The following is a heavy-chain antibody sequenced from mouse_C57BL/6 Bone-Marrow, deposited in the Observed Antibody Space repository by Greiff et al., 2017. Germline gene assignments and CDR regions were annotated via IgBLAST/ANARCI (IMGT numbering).Heavy chain of an antibody. J-gene: IGHJ1*03. CDR1: GYTFTSYW. V-gene: IGHV1-64*01. CDR2: IHPNSGST. Sequence: QVQLQQPGAELVKPGASVTLSCTASGYTFTSYWMPWVKQRPGQGLEWIGMIHPNSGSTNYHEKFKSKATLTVDKSSSTAYMQLSSLTSEYAAVYYCASSYRYFDVWGTGTTDTGSS. CDR3: ASSYRYFDV.